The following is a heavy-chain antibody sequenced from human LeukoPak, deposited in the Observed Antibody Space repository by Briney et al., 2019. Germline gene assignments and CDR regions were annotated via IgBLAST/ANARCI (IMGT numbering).Heavy chain of an antibody. V-gene: IGHV3-7*05. CDR3: ARASDPWLQLT. CDR2: IKQDGSEK. D-gene: IGHD5-24*01. CDR1: GFTFSNYW. Sequence: SGGSLRLSCAASGFTFSNYWMIWVRQAPGKGLEWVGNIKQDGSEKRYADSVRGRFSISRDNAQISLYLQMNSLRAEDTAVYYCARASDPWLQLTWGQGTLVTVSS. J-gene: IGHJ5*02.